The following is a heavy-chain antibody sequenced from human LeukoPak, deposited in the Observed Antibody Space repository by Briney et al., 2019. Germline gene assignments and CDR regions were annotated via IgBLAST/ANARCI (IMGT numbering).Heavy chain of an antibody. Sequence: GGSLRLSCAASGSTFSNYWMSWVRQAPGKGLEWVATIKEDGSDEYYVDSVKGRFTVSRDNAKNSLFLQMSSLRVEDTAVYYCARLAPYYGTGIIWGQGTVVTVSS. CDR2: IKEDGSDE. CDR1: GSTFSNYW. D-gene: IGHD3-10*01. J-gene: IGHJ3*02. CDR3: ARLAPYYGTGII. V-gene: IGHV3-7*01.